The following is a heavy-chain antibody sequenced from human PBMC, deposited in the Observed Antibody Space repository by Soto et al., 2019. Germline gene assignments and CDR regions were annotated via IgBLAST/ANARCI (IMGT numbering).Heavy chain of an antibody. CDR3: ARRLQWQLRPLDS. Sequence: GGSLRLSCAGSGFTFSDYYMTWTRQAPGKGLEWVSYINTLSSAIYYADSVKGRFTISRDNAKNSLYLQMNSLRAEDTAVYYCARRLQWQLRPLDSWGRGTLVTVSS. CDR2: INTLSSAI. V-gene: IGHV3-11*01. J-gene: IGHJ4*02. D-gene: IGHD6-19*01. CDR1: GFTFSDYY.